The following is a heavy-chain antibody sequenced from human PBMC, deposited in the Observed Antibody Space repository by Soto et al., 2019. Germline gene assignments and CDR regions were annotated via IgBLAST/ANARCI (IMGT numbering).Heavy chain of an antibody. D-gene: IGHD6-13*01. CDR2: INPSGGST. CDR3: ARDAQQLVSSWFDP. Sequence: ASVKVSCKASGYTFTSYYMHWVRQAHGQGLEWMGIINPSGGSTSYAQKFQGRVTMTRDTSKNQFSLKLSSVTAADTAVYYCARDAQQLVSSWFDPWGQGTLVTVSS. V-gene: IGHV1-46*01. J-gene: IGHJ5*02. CDR1: GYTFTSYY.